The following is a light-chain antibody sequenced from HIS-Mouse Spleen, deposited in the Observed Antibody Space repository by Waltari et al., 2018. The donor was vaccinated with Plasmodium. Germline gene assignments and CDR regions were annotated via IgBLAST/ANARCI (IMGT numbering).Light chain of an antibody. CDR1: SDINVGSSN. V-gene: IGLV5-37*01. Sequence: QPVLTQPPSSSASPGESARLTCTLPSDINVGSSNISWYQKKPGSPPRYLLYYYSDSDKGQGSGVPSRFSGSKDASANTGILLISGLQSEDEADYYCMIWPSNASGVFGGGTKLTVL. J-gene: IGLJ3*02. CDR3: MIWPSNASGV. CDR2: YYSDSDK.